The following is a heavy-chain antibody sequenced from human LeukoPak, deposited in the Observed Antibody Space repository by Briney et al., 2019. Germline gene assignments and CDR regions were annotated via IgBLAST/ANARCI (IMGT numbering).Heavy chain of an antibody. V-gene: IGHV3-30*02. J-gene: IGHJ4*02. CDR2: IRSDGSNK. D-gene: IGHD3-16*02. Sequence: PGGSLRLSCAASAFTFSSYGMHWVRQAPGKGLEWVAFIRSDGSNKYYADSVKGRFTISRDNSKNTLYLQMNSLKAEDTAVYYCARAVYMITFGGVIVTPAFDYWGQGTLVTVSS. CDR3: ARAVYMITFGGVIVTPAFDY. CDR1: AFTFSSYG.